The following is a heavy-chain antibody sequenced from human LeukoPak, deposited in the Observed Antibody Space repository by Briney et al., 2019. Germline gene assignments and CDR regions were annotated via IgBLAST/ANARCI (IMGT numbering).Heavy chain of an antibody. Sequence: SVKVSCKASGFTFTISAVQWVRQARGQRLEWIGWIVVGSGNTNYAQKFQERVTITRDMSTSTAYMELSSLRSEDTAVYYCAARMYSYGYTDFDYWGQGTLVTVSS. V-gene: IGHV1-58*01. CDR1: GFTFTISA. CDR2: IVVGSGNT. J-gene: IGHJ4*02. D-gene: IGHD5-18*01. CDR3: AARMYSYGYTDFDY.